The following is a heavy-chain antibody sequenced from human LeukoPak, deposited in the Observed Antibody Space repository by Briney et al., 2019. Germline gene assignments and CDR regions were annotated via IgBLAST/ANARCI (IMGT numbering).Heavy chain of an antibody. CDR2: IYYSGSN. D-gene: IGHD2-8*01. CDR1: GGSISSYC. CDR3: ARDRVSPMHYYYMDV. J-gene: IGHJ6*03. Sequence: PSETLSLTCTVSGGSISSYCWSWVRQPPGKGLEWVGYIYYSGSNNYNPSLKSRVTISVDTSKNQFSLKLSSVTAADTAVYYCARDRVSPMHYYYMDVWGKGTTGPVSS. V-gene: IGHV4-59*01.